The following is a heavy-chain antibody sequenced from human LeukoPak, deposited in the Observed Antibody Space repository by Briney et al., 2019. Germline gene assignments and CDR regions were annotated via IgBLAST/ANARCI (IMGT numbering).Heavy chain of an antibody. CDR1: GGSISSGGYS. D-gene: IGHD1-26*01. CDR3: ARSRVSGATIFDY. J-gene: IGHJ4*02. V-gene: IGHV4-30-4*07. CDR2: IYYSGST. Sequence: PSETLSLTCAVSGGSISSGGYSWSWIRQPPGKGLEWIGYIYYSGSTYYNPSLKSRVTISVDTSKNQFSLKLSSVIAADTAVYYCARSRVSGATIFDYWGQGTLVTVSS.